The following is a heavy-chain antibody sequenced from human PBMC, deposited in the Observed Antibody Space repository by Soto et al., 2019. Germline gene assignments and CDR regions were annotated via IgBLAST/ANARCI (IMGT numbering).Heavy chain of an antibody. J-gene: IGHJ6*02. V-gene: IGHV6-1*01. CDR2: TYYRSKWYN. D-gene: IGHD3-10*01. CDR1: GDSVSSNSAA. CDR3: ARDFITMVRRVIINDYYYYYGMDV. Sequence: SQTLSLTCAISGDSVSSNSAAWNWIRQSPSRGLEWLGRTYYRSKWYNDYAVSVKSRITINPDTSKNQFSLQLNSVTPEDTAVYYCARDFITMVRRVIINDYYYYYGMDVWGQGTTVTVSS.